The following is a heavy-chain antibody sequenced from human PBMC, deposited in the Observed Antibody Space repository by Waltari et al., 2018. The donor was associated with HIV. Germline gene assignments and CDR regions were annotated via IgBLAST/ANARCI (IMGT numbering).Heavy chain of an antibody. Sequence: QVQLVQSGAEVKKPGASVKVSCKASGYPFTGYYVHWGQRAPGQGLEWMGRINPNSGGTNYAQKFQGRVTMTRDTSISTAYMELSRLRSDDTAVYYCARSDWNLAGDYWGQGTLVTVSS. CDR3: ARSDWNLAGDY. J-gene: IGHJ4*02. D-gene: IGHD1-7*01. V-gene: IGHV1-2*06. CDR1: GYPFTGYY. CDR2: INPNSGGT.